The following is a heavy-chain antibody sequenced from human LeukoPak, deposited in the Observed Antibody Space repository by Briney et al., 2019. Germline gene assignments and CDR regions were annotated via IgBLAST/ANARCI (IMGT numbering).Heavy chain of an antibody. D-gene: IGHD3-10*01. J-gene: IGHJ3*02. Sequence: AGGSLRLSCAASGFTFGTHGMHWVRQAPGKGLEWVAVIYYDGNIKYYGDSVKGRFTISRDNSENTLFLQMNSLRAEDTAVYYCVSRRPGVGNAFDIWGQGTMVTVSS. CDR2: IYYDGNIK. V-gene: IGHV3-33*01. CDR1: GFTFGTHG. CDR3: VSRRPGVGNAFDI.